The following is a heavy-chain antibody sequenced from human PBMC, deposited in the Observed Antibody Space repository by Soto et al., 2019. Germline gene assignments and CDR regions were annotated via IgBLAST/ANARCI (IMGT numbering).Heavy chain of an antibody. D-gene: IGHD1-1*01. V-gene: IGHV1-69*13. CDR1: GGTFNTHA. CDR3: ARGPNWNARYYYYGMDV. J-gene: IGHJ6*02. CDR2: IVPIYGIP. Sequence: ASVKVSCKTSGGTFNTHAISWVRQAPGHGFEWMGGIVPIYGIPSHAQKFQGRVTITADEPTTTVYMELSSLRSDDTAVYYCARGPNWNARYYYYGMDVWGQGTTVTVSS.